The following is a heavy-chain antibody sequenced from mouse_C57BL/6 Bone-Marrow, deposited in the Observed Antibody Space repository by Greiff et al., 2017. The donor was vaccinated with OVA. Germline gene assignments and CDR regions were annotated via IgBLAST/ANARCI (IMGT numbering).Heavy chain of an antibody. CDR1: GFTFSDYG. CDR3: ARGGLLRDY. V-gene: IGHV5-17*01. D-gene: IGHD1-1*01. Sequence: EVKLMESGGGLVKPGGSLKLSCAASGFTFSDYGMHWVRQAPAKGLEWVAYISSGSSTIYYADTVKGRFTISRDNAKNTLFLQMTSLRSEDTAMYYCARGGLLRDYWGQGTTLTVSS. CDR2: ISSGSSTI. J-gene: IGHJ2*01.